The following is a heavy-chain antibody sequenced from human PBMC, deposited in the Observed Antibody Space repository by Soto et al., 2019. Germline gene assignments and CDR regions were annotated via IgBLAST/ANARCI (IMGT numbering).Heavy chain of an antibody. V-gene: IGHV4-59*13. J-gene: IGHJ5*02. Sequence: SETLSLTCIVSGGSINNYYWSWIRQSPGKGLEWIGYIYYSGGTNYNPSLKSRVTISIDTSKNQFSLKLNSVTAADTAVYYCARITHSYGSASYNWFDPWGQGTLVTASS. CDR1: GGSINNYY. CDR3: ARITHSYGSASYNWFDP. CDR2: IYYSGGT. D-gene: IGHD3-10*01.